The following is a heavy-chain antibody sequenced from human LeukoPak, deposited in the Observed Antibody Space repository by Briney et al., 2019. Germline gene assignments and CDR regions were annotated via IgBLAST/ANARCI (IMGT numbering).Heavy chain of an antibody. J-gene: IGHJ4*02. V-gene: IGHV4-34*01. D-gene: IGHD6-19*01. Sequence: PSETLSLTCAVYGGSFSGYYWSWIRQSPGKGLEWIGEINHSGSTNYNPSLKSRVTISVDTSKNQFSLKLSSVTAADTAVYYCARGPGYSSGWYGDYWGQGTLVTVSS. CDR1: GGSFSGYY. CDR3: ARGPGYSSGWYGDY. CDR2: INHSGST.